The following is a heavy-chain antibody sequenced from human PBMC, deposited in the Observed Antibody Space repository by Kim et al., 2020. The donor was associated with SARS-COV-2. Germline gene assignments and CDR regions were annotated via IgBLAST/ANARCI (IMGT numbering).Heavy chain of an antibody. J-gene: IGHJ5*01. Sequence: SETLSLTCSVSGDSIKNSDSCWGWIRQSPGKGLVCNGSFSYSGNTYYNLTLKSRVTISVYKSNNYLALTSMSATAADTALYYCSRQPPRLLRFD. CDR2: FSYSGNT. CDR1: GDSIKNSDSC. V-gene: IGHV4-39*01. CDR3: SRQPPRLLRFD. D-gene: IGHD5-18*01.